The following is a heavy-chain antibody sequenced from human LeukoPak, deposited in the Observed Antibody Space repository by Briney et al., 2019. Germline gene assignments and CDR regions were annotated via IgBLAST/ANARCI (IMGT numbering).Heavy chain of an antibody. J-gene: IGHJ4*02. V-gene: IGHV1-46*01. CDR3: ARELTTGMYFFDY. CDR1: GYTVSNYY. Sequence: ASVKVSCKASGYTVSNYYLHWVRQAPGQGPEWMGRINPSGGSPIYTQRFQDRVSMTRDMSASTVYMELSSLRSEHTAIYYCARELTTGMYFFDYWGQGTLVTVSS. CDR2: INPSGGSP. D-gene: IGHD1-1*01.